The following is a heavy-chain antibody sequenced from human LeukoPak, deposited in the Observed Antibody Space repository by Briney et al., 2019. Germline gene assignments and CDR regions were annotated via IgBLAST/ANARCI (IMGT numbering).Heavy chain of an antibody. CDR1: GFTFSSYS. J-gene: IGHJ6*02. CDR3: ARDHCSSTSCYPYYYYYGMDV. Sequence: TGGSLRLSCAASGFTFSSYSMNWVRQAPGKGLEWVSSISSSSSYIYYADSVKGRFTISRDNAKNPLYLQMYSLRAEDTAVYYCARDHCSSTSCYPYYYYYGMDVWGQGTTVTVSS. V-gene: IGHV3-21*01. CDR2: ISSSSSYI. D-gene: IGHD2-2*01.